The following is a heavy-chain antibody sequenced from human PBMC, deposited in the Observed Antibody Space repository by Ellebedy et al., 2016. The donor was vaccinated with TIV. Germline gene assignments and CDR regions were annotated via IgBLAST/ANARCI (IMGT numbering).Heavy chain of an antibody. V-gene: IGHV3-23*01. CDR1: GFTFSSYA. CDR3: AKDPLWFGEDWFDS. J-gene: IGHJ5*01. Sequence: GGSLRLXXAASGFTFSSYAMSWVRQAPGKGLEWVSAISGSGGSTYYADSVKGRFTISRDNSKNTLYLQMNSLRAEDTAVYYCAKDPLWFGEDWFDSWGQGTPVTVSS. D-gene: IGHD3-10*01. CDR2: ISGSGGST.